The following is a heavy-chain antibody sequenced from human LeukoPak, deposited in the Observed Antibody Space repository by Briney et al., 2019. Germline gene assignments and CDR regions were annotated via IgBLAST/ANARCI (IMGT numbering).Heavy chain of an antibody. CDR3: ARDHDYYGYYGMDV. CDR2: ISSSGSTI. D-gene: IGHD3-10*01. Sequence: PGGSLRLSCAASGFTFSDYYMSWIRQAPGKGLEWVSYISSSGSTIYYADSVKGRFTISRDNAKNSLYLLMNSLRAEDTAVYYCARDHDYYGYYGMDVWGQGTTVTVSS. J-gene: IGHJ6*02. V-gene: IGHV3-11*01. CDR1: GFTFSDYY.